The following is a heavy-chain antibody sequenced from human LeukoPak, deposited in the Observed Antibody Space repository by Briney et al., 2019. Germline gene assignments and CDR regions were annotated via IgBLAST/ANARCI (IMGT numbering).Heavy chain of an antibody. CDR3: ARALGRYDFWSGYYEGRPKLHFDY. D-gene: IGHD3-3*01. V-gene: IGHV1-2*02. Sequence: ASVKVSCKASGGTFSSYASSWVRQAPGQGLEWMGWINPNSGGTNYAQKFQGRVTMTRDTSISTAYMELSRLRSDDTAVYYCARALGRYDFWSGYYEGRPKLHFDYWGQGTLVTVSS. CDR2: INPNSGGT. J-gene: IGHJ4*02. CDR1: GGTFSSYA.